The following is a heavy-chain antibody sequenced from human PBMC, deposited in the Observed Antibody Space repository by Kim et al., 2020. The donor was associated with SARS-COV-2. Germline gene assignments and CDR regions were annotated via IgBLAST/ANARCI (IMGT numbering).Heavy chain of an antibody. D-gene: IGHD2-21*02. Sequence: KDRFTTSRDNSKNALYLKMNSLRAEDTAVYYCARATAYCGGDCPLGDAFDIWGQGTMVTVSS. CDR3: ARATAYCGGDCPLGDAFDI. J-gene: IGHJ3*02. V-gene: IGHV3-53*03.